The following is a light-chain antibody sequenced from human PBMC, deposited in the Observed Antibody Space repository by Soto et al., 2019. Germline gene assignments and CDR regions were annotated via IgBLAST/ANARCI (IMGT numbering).Light chain of an antibody. CDR1: SSNIGSNY. CDR2: RNN. CDR3: AAWDDSRSGPV. Sequence: QSVLTQPPSASGTPGQRVTISCSGSSSNIGSNYVYWYQQLPGTAPKLLIYRNNQRPSGVPDRFSGSKSGTSASLAISGLRSEDEADYYCAAWDDSRSGPVFGTGTKVTV. V-gene: IGLV1-47*01. J-gene: IGLJ1*01.